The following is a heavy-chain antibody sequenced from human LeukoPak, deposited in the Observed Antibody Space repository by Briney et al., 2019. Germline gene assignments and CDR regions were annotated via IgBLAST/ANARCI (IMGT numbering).Heavy chain of an antibody. Sequence: GGSLRLSCAASGFTFRSYGMHWVRQVPVKGLERVGVVSHDGETKYYADSVKGRFTISRDNFRNTLSLQVNSLRVDDSAVYYCAKEALTSQIDYWGQGTLVTVSS. D-gene: IGHD1-14*01. J-gene: IGHJ4*02. CDR3: AKEALTSQIDY. V-gene: IGHV3-30*18. CDR2: VSHDGETK. CDR1: GFTFRSYG.